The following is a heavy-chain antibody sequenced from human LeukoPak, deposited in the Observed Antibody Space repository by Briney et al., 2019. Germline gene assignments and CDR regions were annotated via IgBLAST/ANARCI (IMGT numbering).Heavy chain of an antibody. J-gene: IGHJ5*02. CDR2: ISSSSNTI. CDR1: AFTFSGYS. V-gene: IGHV3-48*01. D-gene: IGHD3-10*01. Sequence: HPGGSLRLSCAASAFTFSGYSMNWVRQAPGKGLEWISYISSSSNTIYYADSVKGRFTISRDNAKNSLYLQMNSLRAEDTAVYYCARDRVGDYYGSGSPNWFDPWGQGTLVTVSS. CDR3: ARDRVGDYYGSGSPNWFDP.